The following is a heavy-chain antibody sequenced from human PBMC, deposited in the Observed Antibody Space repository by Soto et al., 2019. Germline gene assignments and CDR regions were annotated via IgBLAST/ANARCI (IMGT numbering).Heavy chain of an antibody. CDR3: ARVKYTVVTAIDV. J-gene: IGHJ3*01. D-gene: IGHD4-17*01. CDR2: VSYSGRT. V-gene: IGHV4-59*01. CDR1: RGSINKYY. Sequence: SETLSLTCTVSRGSINKYYWTLIRQPPGKGLEWIDYVSYSGRTNYNPSLKSRVNMFVDKSKNQFSRNLTSVTAADTAVYYGARVKYTVVTAIDVWGQGTMVTVSS.